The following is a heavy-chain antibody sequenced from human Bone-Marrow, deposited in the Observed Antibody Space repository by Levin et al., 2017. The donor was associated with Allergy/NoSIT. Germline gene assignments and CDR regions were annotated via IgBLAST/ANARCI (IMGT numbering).Heavy chain of an antibody. V-gene: IGHV3-9*01. CDR1: GFTFDDYA. Sequence: GGSLRLSCAASGFTFDDYAMHWVRQAPGKGLEWVSGISWNSGSIGYADSVKGRFTISRDNAKNSLYLQMNSLRAEDTALYYCAKDGPGYSGYDSYYYGMDVWGQGTTVTVSS. CDR2: ISWNSGSI. D-gene: IGHD5-12*01. J-gene: IGHJ6*02. CDR3: AKDGPGYSGYDSYYYGMDV.